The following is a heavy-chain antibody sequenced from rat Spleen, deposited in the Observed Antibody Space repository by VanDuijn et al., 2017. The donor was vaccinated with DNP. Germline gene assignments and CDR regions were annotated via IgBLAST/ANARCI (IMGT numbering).Heavy chain of an antibody. J-gene: IGHJ2*01. CDR1: GFTFSDYY. CDR3: AKDRAYYGYTFYFDY. CDR2: ISYDGSST. Sequence: EVQLVESGGGLVQPGRSLKLSCAASGFTFSDYYMAWVRQAPTKGLEWVATISYDGSSTYYRDSVKGRFTISRYNAKSSLYLEMDSLRYEDTSTYYCAKDRAYYGYTFYFDYWGQGVMVTVSS. V-gene: IGHV5-20*01. D-gene: IGHD1-9*01.